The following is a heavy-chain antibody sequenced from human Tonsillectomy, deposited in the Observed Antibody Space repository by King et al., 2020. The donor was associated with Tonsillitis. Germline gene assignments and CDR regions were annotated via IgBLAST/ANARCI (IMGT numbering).Heavy chain of an antibody. CDR3: ARHTFGSGSYLNWFDL. J-gene: IGHJ5*02. Sequence: QLQESGPGLVKPSETLSLTCSVSGGSISNTAYYWAWIRQPPGKGLEWIGSTYYSGTTYYNPSFKSRVTMSVDTSKNQFSLKLTSVTAADTAVFYCARHTFGSGSYLNWFDLWGQGTLVTVSS. D-gene: IGHD3-10*01. V-gene: IGHV4-39*07. CDR1: GGSISNTAYY. CDR2: TYYSGTT.